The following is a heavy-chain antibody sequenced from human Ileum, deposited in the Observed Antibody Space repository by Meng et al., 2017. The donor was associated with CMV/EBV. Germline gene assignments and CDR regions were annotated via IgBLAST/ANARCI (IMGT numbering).Heavy chain of an antibody. J-gene: IGHJ5*02. V-gene: IGHV4-30-4*08. D-gene: IGHD5-12*01. CDR1: ASSISSGDFY. CDR3: ATEYSASPGWFDP. CDR2: IYYSGST. Sequence: QGGLERSGPGLGRPHQTPSLICTVAASSISSGDFYWTWIRQSPGKGPEWIGYIYYSGSTYYNPSLKSRLTIALDTSKNQFSLRLTSVTDADTGVYYCATEYSASPGWFDPWGQGILVTVSS.